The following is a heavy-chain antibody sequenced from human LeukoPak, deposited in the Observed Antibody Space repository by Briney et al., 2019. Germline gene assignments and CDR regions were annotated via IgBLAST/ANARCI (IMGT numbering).Heavy chain of an antibody. D-gene: IGHD3-22*01. CDR2: INHSGST. Sequence: NPSETLSLTCAVYGRSFNDYYWSWIRQPPGKGLEWIGEINHSGSTNYNPSLKSRVTISIDTSRNQFSLKLSSVTAADTAVYYCASPGWYDSNDAFDIWGQGTMATVSS. CDR1: GRSFNDYY. CDR3: ASPGWYDSNDAFDI. V-gene: IGHV4-34*01. J-gene: IGHJ3*02.